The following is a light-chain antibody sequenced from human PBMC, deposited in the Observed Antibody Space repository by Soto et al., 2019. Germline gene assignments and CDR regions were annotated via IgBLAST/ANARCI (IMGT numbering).Light chain of an antibody. CDR2: GNS. CDR3: QSYDSSLSGSYV. Sequence: SALTQPPSVSWAPGQRVTISCTGSSSNIGARYDVHWYQHLPGTAPKLLIYGNSNRPSGVPDRFSGSKSGTSASLAITGLQAEDEADYYCQSYDSSLSGSYVFGTGTKVTVL. J-gene: IGLJ1*01. CDR1: SSNIGARYD. V-gene: IGLV1-40*01.